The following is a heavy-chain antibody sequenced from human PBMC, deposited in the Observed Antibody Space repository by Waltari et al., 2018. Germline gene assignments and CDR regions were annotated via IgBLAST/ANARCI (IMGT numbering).Heavy chain of an antibody. CDR3: VKDGDFFVSGYDAFDV. CDR2: IRYDGNNK. V-gene: IGHV3-30*02. Sequence: VQLEEFGGGVVPPGGSLTLSCAVSGFTFSNFGMPWVRQAPGKGLEWLTFIRYDGNNKYHADSVKGRFIISRDNSKNTLYLQINSLRADDTATYYCVKDGDFFVSGYDAFDVWGQGTMVTVSS. D-gene: IGHD4-17*01. CDR1: GFTFSNFG. J-gene: IGHJ3*01.